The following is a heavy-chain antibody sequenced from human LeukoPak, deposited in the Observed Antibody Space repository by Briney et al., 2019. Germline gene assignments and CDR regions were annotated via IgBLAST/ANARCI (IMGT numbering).Heavy chain of an antibody. D-gene: IGHD5-18*01. J-gene: IGHJ4*02. Sequence: GGSLRLSCAASGFTFSSYGMSWVRQAPGKGLEWVSAISGSGGSTYYADSVKGRFTISRDNSKNTLYLQMNSLRAEDTAVYYCAKDREGYSYGSSPFDYWGQGTLVTVSS. CDR3: AKDREGYSYGSSPFDY. CDR2: ISGSGGST. CDR1: GFTFSSYG. V-gene: IGHV3-23*01.